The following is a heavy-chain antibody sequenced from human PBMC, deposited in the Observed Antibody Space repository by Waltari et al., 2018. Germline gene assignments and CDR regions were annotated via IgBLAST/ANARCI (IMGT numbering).Heavy chain of an antibody. CDR1: GFTFSSYS. CDR3: ARARKMATIRAFDI. D-gene: IGHD5-12*01. CDR2: ISSSSSYI. J-gene: IGHJ3*02. Sequence: EVQLVESGGGLVKPGGSLRLSCAASGFTFSSYSMNWVRQAPGKGLEWVSSISSSSSYIYYADSVKGRFTISRDNAKNSLYLQMNSLRAEDTAVYYCARARKMATIRAFDIWGQGTMVTVSS. V-gene: IGHV3-21*01.